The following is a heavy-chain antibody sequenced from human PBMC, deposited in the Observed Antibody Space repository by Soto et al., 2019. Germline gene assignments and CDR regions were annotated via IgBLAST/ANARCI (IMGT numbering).Heavy chain of an antibody. D-gene: IGHD2-15*01. CDR2: INHSGST. CDR3: ARGNRRSSPSSDY. CDR1: GGSFSGYY. V-gene: IGHV4-34*01. J-gene: IGHJ4*02. Sequence: QVQLQQWGAGLLKPSETLSLTCAVYGGSFSGYYWSWIRQPPGKGLEWIGEINHSGSTNYNPSLKSRVTIPVDTSKNQFSLKLSSVTAADTAVYYCARGNRRSSPSSDYRGQGTLVTVSS.